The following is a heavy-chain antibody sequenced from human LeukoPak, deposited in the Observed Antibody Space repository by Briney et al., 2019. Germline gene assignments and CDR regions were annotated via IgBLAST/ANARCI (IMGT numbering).Heavy chain of an antibody. CDR3: ARRRSEEFDFDC. Sequence: ASVKVSCKASGYIFSTYGISWVRQAPGQGLEWMGCISGYNGNTNHAQKLQGRVTMTTDTSTSTAYMELRSQRSDDTAVYYCARRRSEEFDFDCWGQGTLVTVSS. D-gene: IGHD6-19*01. CDR1: GYIFSTYG. V-gene: IGHV1-18*01. J-gene: IGHJ4*02. CDR2: ISGYNGNT.